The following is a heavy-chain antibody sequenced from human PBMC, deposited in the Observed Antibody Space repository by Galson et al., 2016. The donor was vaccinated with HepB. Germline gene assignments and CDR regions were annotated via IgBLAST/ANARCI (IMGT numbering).Heavy chain of an antibody. J-gene: IGHJ4*02. V-gene: IGHV3-43*01. CDR3: ASDGVVLVAATLDY. CDR1: GFAFDDET. Sequence: SLRLSCAASGFAFDDETMEWVRQAPGKGLEWVSLISGDGNTRHYADSVKGRFTISRDNARNTLYLQMNSLRVEDTGVYYCASDGVVLVAATLDYWGQGTLVTVSS. D-gene: IGHD2-15*01. CDR2: ISGDGNTR.